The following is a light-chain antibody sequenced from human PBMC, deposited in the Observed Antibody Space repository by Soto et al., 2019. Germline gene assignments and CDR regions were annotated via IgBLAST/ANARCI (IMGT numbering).Light chain of an antibody. CDR3: QQRSNWWT. V-gene: IGKV3-11*01. Sequence: EIVFTQSPATLSLSPGERATLSCRASQSVSSYLAWYQQKPGQAPRLLIYDASNRATGIPARFSGSGSGTDFTLTISSLDLYDFAVYYCQQRSNWWTFGQGTKLDIK. CDR1: QSVSSY. CDR2: DAS. J-gene: IGKJ1*01.